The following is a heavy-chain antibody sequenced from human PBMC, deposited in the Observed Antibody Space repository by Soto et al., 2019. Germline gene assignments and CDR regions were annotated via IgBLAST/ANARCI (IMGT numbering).Heavy chain of an antibody. J-gene: IGHJ4*02. CDR1: AFTFNNYA. D-gene: IGHD3-22*01. Sequence: PVGSLILSCAASAFTFNNYAMSWVRQAPGKGLEWVSGIGGSGRTTYYADSVKGRFTSSRDNSNNTLFLQMNSLRAEDTAVYYCAKSSYSASSGDFYDYWGQGTLVTVSS. V-gene: IGHV3-23*01. CDR2: IGGSGRTT. CDR3: AKSSYSASSGDFYDY.